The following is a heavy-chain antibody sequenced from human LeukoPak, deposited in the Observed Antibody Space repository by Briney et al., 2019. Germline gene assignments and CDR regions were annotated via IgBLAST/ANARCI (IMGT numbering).Heavy chain of an antibody. J-gene: IGHJ3*02. D-gene: IGHD3-10*01. V-gene: IGHV4-59*01. CDR1: GGSISSYY. CDR2: IYYSGST. CDR3: ARDTSGLWFGEFDAFDI. Sequence: SETLSLTCTVSGGSISSYYWSWIRQPPGKGLEWIGYIYYSGSTNYNPSLKSRVTISVDTSKNQFSLKLSSVTAADTAVYYCARDTSGLWFGEFDAFDIWGQGTMVTVSS.